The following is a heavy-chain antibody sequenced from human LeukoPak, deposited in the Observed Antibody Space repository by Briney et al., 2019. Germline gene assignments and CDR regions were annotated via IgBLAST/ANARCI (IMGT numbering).Heavy chain of an antibody. V-gene: IGHV4-39*01. CDR1: GGSISSSSYY. Sequence: SETLSLTCTVSGGSISSSSYYWGWIRQPPGKGLEWIGSIYYSGSTYYNPSLKSRVTIYVDTSKNQFSLKLSSVTAADTAVYYCARTPGDFWSGYYFSHAFDIWGQGTMVTVSS. D-gene: IGHD3-3*01. J-gene: IGHJ3*02. CDR2: IYYSGST. CDR3: ARTPGDFWSGYYFSHAFDI.